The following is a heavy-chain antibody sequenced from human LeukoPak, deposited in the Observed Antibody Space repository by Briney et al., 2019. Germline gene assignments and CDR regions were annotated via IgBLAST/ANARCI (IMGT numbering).Heavy chain of an antibody. J-gene: IGHJ5*02. D-gene: IGHD6-19*01. CDR3: ARRREYSSGWYKPNWFDP. CDR1: GGSFSGYY. CDR2: TNHSGST. Sequence: SETLSLTCAVYGGSFSGYYWSWIRQPPGKGLEWIGETNHSGSTNYNPSLKSRVTISVDTSKNQFSLKLSSVTAGDTAVYYCARRREYSSGWYKPNWFDPWGQGTLVTVSS. V-gene: IGHV4-34*01.